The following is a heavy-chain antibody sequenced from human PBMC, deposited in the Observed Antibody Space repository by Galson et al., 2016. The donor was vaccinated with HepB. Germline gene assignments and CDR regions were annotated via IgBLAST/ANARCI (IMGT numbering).Heavy chain of an antibody. V-gene: IGHV1-46*01. Sequence: SVKVSCKASGYTFSNYYMHWVRQAPGQGLDWMGIINPTDAPTTYAQNFQGRVTMTRDTSTSTVYMELSSLRYEDRAVYYCASGAESGYDLGDYWGQGTLVTVSA. CDR2: INPTDAPT. CDR3: ASGAESGYDLGDY. CDR1: GYTFSNYY. D-gene: IGHD5-12*01. J-gene: IGHJ4*02.